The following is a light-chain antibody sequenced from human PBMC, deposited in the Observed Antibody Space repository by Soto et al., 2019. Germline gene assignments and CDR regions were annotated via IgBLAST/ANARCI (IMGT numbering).Light chain of an antibody. CDR2: LNSDGSH. CDR1: SGHSNYA. Sequence: QPVLTQSPSASASLGASVKLTYTLSSGHSNYAIAWHQQQPEKGPRYLMKLNSDGSHSKGDGIPDRFSGSSSGAERYLTISSLQSEDEADYYCQTWGTGVVFGGGTKLTVL. J-gene: IGLJ2*01. CDR3: QTWGTGVV. V-gene: IGLV4-69*01.